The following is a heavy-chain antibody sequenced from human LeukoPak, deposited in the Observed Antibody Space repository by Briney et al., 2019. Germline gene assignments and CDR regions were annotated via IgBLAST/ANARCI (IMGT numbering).Heavy chain of an antibody. D-gene: IGHD4-17*01. CDR2: INSDGSST. Sequence: GGSLRLSCAASGFTFSSYWMHWVRQAPGKGLVWVSRINSDGSSTSYTDSVKGRFTISRDNAKNTLYLQMNSLRAEDTAVYYCARGGPLYYGDYIDYWGQGTLVTVSS. CDR1: GFTFSSYW. J-gene: IGHJ4*02. CDR3: ARGGPLYYGDYIDY. V-gene: IGHV3-74*01.